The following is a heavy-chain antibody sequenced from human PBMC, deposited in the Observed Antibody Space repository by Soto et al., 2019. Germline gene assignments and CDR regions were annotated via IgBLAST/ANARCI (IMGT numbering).Heavy chain of an antibody. CDR1: GFVFEVYW. D-gene: IGHD2-2*01. V-gene: IGHV3-74*01. CDR2: ISDDGART. Sequence: PGGSLRLSCVASGFVFEVYWMHWVRQVPGKGLEWVSRISDDGARTDYADSVRGRFTISRDNANNALYLQMNALRGEDTAVYFCTRGPRPSSIDTGAAWGRGALVTVSS. J-gene: IGHJ5*02. CDR3: TRGPRPSSIDTGAA.